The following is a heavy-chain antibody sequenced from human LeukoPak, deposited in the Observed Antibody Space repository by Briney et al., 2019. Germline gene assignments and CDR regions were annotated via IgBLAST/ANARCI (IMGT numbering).Heavy chain of an antibody. CDR2: INPSGGST. V-gene: IGHV1-46*01. D-gene: IGHD6-6*01. Sequence: ASVKVSCKASGYTFTSYYMHWVRQAPEQGLEWMGIINPSGGSTSYAQKFRGRVTMTRDMSTSTVYMELSSLRSEDTAVYYCARGSIAARPPNDYWGQGTLVTVSS. CDR3: ARGSIAARPPNDY. CDR1: GYTFTSYY. J-gene: IGHJ4*02.